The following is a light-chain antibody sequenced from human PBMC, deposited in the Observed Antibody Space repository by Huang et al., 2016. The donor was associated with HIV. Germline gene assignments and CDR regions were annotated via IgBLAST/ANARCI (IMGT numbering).Light chain of an antibody. V-gene: IGKV3-20*01. Sequence: EIVLTQSPGTLSLSPGERAPLSCRASQSVSSSYFAWYQQKPGQAPRLLFYGASSGATGIPDRFSGSGSGTDFTLTISRLEPEDFAVYYCQQYDSSPWTFGQGTKVEIK. J-gene: IGKJ1*01. CDR3: QQYDSSPWT. CDR2: GAS. CDR1: QSVSSSY.